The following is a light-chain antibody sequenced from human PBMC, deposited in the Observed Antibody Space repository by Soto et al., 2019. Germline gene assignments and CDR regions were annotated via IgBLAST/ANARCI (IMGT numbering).Light chain of an antibody. V-gene: IGKV1-33*01. CDR1: QGINNY. J-gene: IGKJ3*01. Sequence: DIQMTQSPSSLSASVGDRVTITCQASQGINNYLNWYQQKSGKPPKLLINDASNLEAGVPSRFSGSGSGTDFILSITSLQPDDVATYYCQQYESLPPRFGPGTTVEIK. CDR3: QQYESLPPR. CDR2: DAS.